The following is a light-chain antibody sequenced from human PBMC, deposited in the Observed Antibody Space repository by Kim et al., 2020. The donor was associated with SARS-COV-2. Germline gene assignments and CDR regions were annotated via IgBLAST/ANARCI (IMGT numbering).Light chain of an antibody. CDR1: TPHTGSNS. CDR3: AAWDDSLSGWV. CDR2: RNN. V-gene: IGLV1-47*01. J-gene: IGLJ3*02. Sequence: GRSVPISWSRGTPHTGSNSVYSYQQLPGTAPQLLIDRNNQRPSAVPDRFSGSNSGTSASLAISGLPSEDEADYYCAAWDDSLSGWVFGGGTKLTVL.